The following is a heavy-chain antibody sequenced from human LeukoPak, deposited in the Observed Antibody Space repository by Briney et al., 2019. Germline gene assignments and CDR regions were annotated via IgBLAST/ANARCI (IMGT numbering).Heavy chain of an antibody. D-gene: IGHD3-10*01. V-gene: IGHV3-23*01. J-gene: IGHJ4*02. CDR3: ARRSGRYLDY. CDR1: GFTFSSYA. CDR2: IGASGADT. Sequence: GGSLRLSCTASGFTFSSYAMTWVRQAPGKGLDWVSAIGASGADTYYAASAKGRFTVSRDNSNNTLYLQMSSLRAEDTAVYYCARRSGRYLDYWGQGTLVTVSS.